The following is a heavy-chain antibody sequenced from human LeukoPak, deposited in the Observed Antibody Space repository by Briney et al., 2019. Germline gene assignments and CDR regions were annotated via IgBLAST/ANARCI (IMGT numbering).Heavy chain of an antibody. CDR1: GYTFTSYG. Sequence: GASVKVSCGASGYTFTSYGFTWVRQAPGQGREGMGWISAYDGNTNSAQKFQGRVTMTTDTSTSTAYMELRSLRSDDTAMYYCARDGYGSGKGYFDYWGQGTLVTVSS. J-gene: IGHJ4*02. D-gene: IGHD3-10*01. V-gene: IGHV1-18*01. CDR3: ARDGYGSGKGYFDY. CDR2: ISAYDGNT.